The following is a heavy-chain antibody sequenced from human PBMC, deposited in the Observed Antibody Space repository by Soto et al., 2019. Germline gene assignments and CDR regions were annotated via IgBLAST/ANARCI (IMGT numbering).Heavy chain of an antibody. V-gene: IGHV4-30-2*01. D-gene: IGHD2-15*01. J-gene: IGHJ4*02. CDR1: GGSISSGGYS. Sequence: QLQLQESGSGLVKPSQTLSLTCAVSGGSISSGGYSWSWIRQPPGKGLGWIGYIYHSGSTDYNPCLKSRVTISVDRCRNQFSLKLSSVTAADTAVYFCAAGGGLPRYYWGQGTLVTVSS. CDR2: IYHSGST. CDR3: AAGGGLPRYY.